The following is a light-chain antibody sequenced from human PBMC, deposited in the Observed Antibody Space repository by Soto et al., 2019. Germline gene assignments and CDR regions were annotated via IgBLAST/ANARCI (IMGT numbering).Light chain of an antibody. J-gene: IGLJ2*01. CDR3: SAYAGSSVV. Sequence: QSALTQPPSASGSPGQSVTISCTGTSSDVGSYNLVSWHQQHPGKAPKVMIYGVSQRPSGVPDRFSGSKSGNTASLTVSGLQAEDEDDYYCSAYAGSSVVFGAGTKVTVL. CDR1: SSDVGSYNL. V-gene: IGLV2-8*01. CDR2: GVS.